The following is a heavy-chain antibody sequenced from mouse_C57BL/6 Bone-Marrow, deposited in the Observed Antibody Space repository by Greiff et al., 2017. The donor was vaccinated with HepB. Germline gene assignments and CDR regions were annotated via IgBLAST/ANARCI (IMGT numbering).Heavy chain of an antibody. CDR2: IYPGSGST. Sequence: VQLQQPGAELVKPGASVKMSCKASGYTFTSYWITWVKQRPGQGLEWIGDIYPGSGSTNYNEKFKSKATLTVDTSSSTAYMQLSSLTSEDSAVYYCALGYSNYAWFAYWGQGTLVTVSA. V-gene: IGHV1-55*01. CDR3: ALGYSNYAWFAY. CDR1: GYTFTSYW. D-gene: IGHD2-5*01. J-gene: IGHJ3*01.